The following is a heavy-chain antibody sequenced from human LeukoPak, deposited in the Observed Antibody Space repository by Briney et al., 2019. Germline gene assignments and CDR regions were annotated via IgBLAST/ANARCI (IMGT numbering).Heavy chain of an antibody. CDR2: ISAYNGNT. Sequence: ASVKVSCKASGYTFTSYGISWVRQAPGQGLEWMGWISAYNGNTNYVQKLQGRVTMTTDTSTSTAYMELRSLRSDDTAVYYCARIGAAAPYYYYMDVWGKGTTVTVSS. CDR1: GYTFTSYG. D-gene: IGHD6-13*01. V-gene: IGHV1-18*01. J-gene: IGHJ6*03. CDR3: ARIGAAAPYYYYMDV.